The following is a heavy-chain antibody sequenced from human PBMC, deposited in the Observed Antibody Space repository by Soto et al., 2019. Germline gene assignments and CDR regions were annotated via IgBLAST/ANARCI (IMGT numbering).Heavy chain of an antibody. V-gene: IGHV4-39*01. J-gene: IGHJ5*02. D-gene: IGHD3-3*01. Sequence: SETLSLTCTVSGGSISSSSYYWGWIRQPPGKGLEWIGSIYYSGSTYYNPSLKSRVTISVDTSKNQFSLKLSSVTAAETAVYYCAGNGVTIFGVARPQGELDPWGQGTLVTVSS. CDR2: IYYSGST. CDR1: GGSISSSSYY. CDR3: AGNGVTIFGVARPQGELDP.